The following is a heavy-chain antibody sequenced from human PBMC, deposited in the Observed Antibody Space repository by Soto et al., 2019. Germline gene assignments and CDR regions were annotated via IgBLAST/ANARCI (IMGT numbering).Heavy chain of an antibody. D-gene: IGHD6-13*01. Sequence: PSETLSLTCTVSGGSISSYYWSWIRQPPGKGLEWIGHIYYSGNTNYNPSLKSRINISIDKSKNQISLKLSSVTAADTAVYYCAREYSGLSRWFDAWGQGTLVTVSS. CDR2: IYYSGNT. J-gene: IGHJ5*02. V-gene: IGHV4-59*12. CDR3: AREYSGLSRWFDA. CDR1: GGSISSYY.